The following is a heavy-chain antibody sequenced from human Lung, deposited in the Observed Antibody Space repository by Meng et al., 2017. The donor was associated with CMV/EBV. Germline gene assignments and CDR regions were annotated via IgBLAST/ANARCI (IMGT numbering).Heavy chain of an antibody. CDR1: GGSISSYY. CDR3: ARHGSGSYFYGMDV. V-gene: IGHV4-59*01. J-gene: IGHJ6*01. Sequence: SETLSLXCTVSGGSISSYYWSWIRQPPGKGLEDIGYIYYSGSTSYNPSLKSRVTISVDTSKNQFSLKLSSVTAADTAVYYCARHGSGSYFYGMDVSGQGTTVTVSS. D-gene: IGHD3-10*01. CDR2: IYYSGST.